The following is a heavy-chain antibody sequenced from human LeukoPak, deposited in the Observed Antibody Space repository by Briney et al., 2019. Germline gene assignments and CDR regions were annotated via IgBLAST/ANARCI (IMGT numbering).Heavy chain of an antibody. J-gene: IGHJ4*02. D-gene: IGHD3-10*01. V-gene: IGHV3-48*02. Sequence: PGGSLRLSCAASGFTFSSYNMNWVRQAPGKGLECVSYISTSSSTIYYVDSVKGRFTISRDNAKNSVYLQMTGVRDEDTAVYYCARVRGPSIGQHYFDYWGQGTLVSVSS. CDR1: GFTFSSYN. CDR2: ISTSSSTI. CDR3: ARVRGPSIGQHYFDY.